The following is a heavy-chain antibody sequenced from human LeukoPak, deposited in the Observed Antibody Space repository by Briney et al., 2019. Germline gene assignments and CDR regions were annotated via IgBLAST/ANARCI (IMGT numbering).Heavy chain of an antibody. CDR2: ISSSSSYI. V-gene: IGHV3-21*01. Sequence: PGGSLRLSCAASGFTFSSYSMNWVRQAPGKGLEWVSSISSSSSYIYYADSVKGRFTISRDNAKNSLYLQMNSLRAEDTAVYYCARDRGESLLWFGESDAFDIWGQGTMVTVSS. D-gene: IGHD3-10*01. CDR3: ARDRGESLLWFGESDAFDI. J-gene: IGHJ3*02. CDR1: GFTFSSYS.